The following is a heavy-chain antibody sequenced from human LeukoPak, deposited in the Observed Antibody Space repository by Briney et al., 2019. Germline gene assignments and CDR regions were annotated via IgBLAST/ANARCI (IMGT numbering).Heavy chain of an antibody. Sequence: GGSLRLSCAASGFTFSSYAMSWVRQAPGKGLEWVSAISGSGGSTYYADSVKGRFTISRGNSKNTLYLQMNSLRAEDTAVYYCASRITIFGVVIASTFDYWGQGTLVTVSS. V-gene: IGHV3-23*01. CDR2: ISGSGGST. CDR3: ASRITIFGVVIASTFDY. CDR1: GFTFSSYA. J-gene: IGHJ4*02. D-gene: IGHD3-3*01.